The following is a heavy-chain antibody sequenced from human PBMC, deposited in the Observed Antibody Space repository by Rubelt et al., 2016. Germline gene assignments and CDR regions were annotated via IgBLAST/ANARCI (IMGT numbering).Heavy chain of an antibody. CDR1: GYTLTELS. V-gene: IGHV1-2*01. Sequence: QVQLVQSGAEVKKPGASVKVSCKVSGYTLTELSMHWVRQAPGKGLDWVGGINPNTGGTNYAQKFQGRVTSTRETSISTIYMELSRLTSDDTAVYYCARDWSLVYWGQGTLVTVSS. J-gene: IGHJ4*02. CDR3: ARDWSLVY. CDR2: INPNTGGT. D-gene: IGHD3-16*02.